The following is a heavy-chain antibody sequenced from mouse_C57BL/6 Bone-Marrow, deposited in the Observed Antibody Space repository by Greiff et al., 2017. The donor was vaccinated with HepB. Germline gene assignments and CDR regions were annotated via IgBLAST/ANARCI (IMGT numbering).Heavy chain of an antibody. V-gene: IGHV1-55*01. CDR1: GYTFTSYW. CDR2: IYPGSGST. J-gene: IGHJ2*01. Sequence: QVQLKQPGAELVKPGASVKMSCKASGYTFTSYWITWVKQRPGQGLEWIGDIYPGSGSTNYNEKFKSKATLTVDTSSSTAYMQLSSLTSEDSAVYYCAKAYYSNSYFDYWGQGTTLTVSS. CDR3: AKAYYSNSYFDY. D-gene: IGHD2-5*01.